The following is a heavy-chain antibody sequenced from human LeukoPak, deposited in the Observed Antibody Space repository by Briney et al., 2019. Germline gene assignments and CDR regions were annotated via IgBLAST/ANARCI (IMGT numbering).Heavy chain of an antibody. J-gene: IGHJ6*03. CDR1: GYTFTGYY. V-gene: IGHV1-2*02. CDR3: ARGAEGSTDMRNRYYYYYMDI. D-gene: IGHD3-10*01. Sequence: ASVKVSCKASGYTFTGYYMHWVRQAPGQGLEWVGWINPNSGGTNYAQKFQGRVTMTRDTSISTAYMELKTLTSDDTAIYYCARGAEGSTDMRNRYYYYYMDIWGKGITVTVSS. CDR2: INPNSGGT.